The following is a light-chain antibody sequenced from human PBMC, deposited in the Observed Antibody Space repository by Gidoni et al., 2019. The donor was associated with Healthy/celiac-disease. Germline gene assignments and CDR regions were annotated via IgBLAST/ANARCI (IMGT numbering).Light chain of an antibody. V-gene: IGKV1-13*02. CDR3: QQCNSYLTWT. CDR2: DAS. Sequence: IQLTQSPSSLSASVGDRITITCRASQGISSALAWYQQKPGKAPKLLIYDASSLESGVPSRFSGSGSGTDFTLTISSLQHEDFATYYCQQCNSYLTWTFGQGTKVEIK. J-gene: IGKJ1*01. CDR1: QGISSA.